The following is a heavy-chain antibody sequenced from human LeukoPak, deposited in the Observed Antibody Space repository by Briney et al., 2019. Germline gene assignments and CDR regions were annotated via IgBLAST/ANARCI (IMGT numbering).Heavy chain of an antibody. J-gene: IGHJ4*02. Sequence: GGSLRLSCAASGFTFSSYWMNWVRQAPGKGPEWVANISLDGSQKYYVDSVKGRFTISRDNAENSLYLQMNSLRAEDTALYYCARKRPNYFDYWGQGTLVTVSS. CDR2: ISLDGSQK. CDR1: GFTFSSYW. V-gene: IGHV3-7*01. CDR3: ARKRPNYFDY.